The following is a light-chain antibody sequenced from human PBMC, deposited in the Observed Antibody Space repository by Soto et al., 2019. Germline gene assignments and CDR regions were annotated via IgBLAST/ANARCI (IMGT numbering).Light chain of an antibody. J-gene: IGLJ7*01. CDR1: SSDVGGYNY. CDR3: NSYTSSSTLV. CDR2: DVN. V-gene: IGLV2-14*01. Sequence: QSVLTQPASVSGSPGQSITISCTGTSSDVGGYNYVSWYQQHPGKAPKLMIYDVNNRPSGVSNRFSGSKSGNTASLTISGLQAEDEADYYCNSYTSSSTLVFGAGTQLTVL.